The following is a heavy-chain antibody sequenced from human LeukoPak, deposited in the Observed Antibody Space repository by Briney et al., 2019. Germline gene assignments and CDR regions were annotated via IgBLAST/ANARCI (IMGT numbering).Heavy chain of an antibody. CDR1: GFTFSNYA. J-gene: IGHJ4*02. CDR2: ISLDGTNK. Sequence: PGGSLRLSCAASGFTFSNYAMHWVRQAPGKGLEWVALISLDGTNKYYADSVKGRFTISRDNSQNTLYLQMNSLRPDDTAVYYCAKVYSGNYFSDYWGQGTLVTVSS. D-gene: IGHD1-26*01. CDR3: AKVYSGNYFSDY. V-gene: IGHV3-30*01.